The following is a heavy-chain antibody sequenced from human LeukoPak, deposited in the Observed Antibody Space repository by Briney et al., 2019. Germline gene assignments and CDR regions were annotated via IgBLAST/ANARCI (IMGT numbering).Heavy chain of an antibody. CDR3: AKDFGTYCMDG. Sequence: GGSLRLSCAASGFTFSSYGMHWVRQAPGKGLEWVAVISYDGSNRYYADSVKGRFTISRDNSKNTLYLQMNSLRAEDTAVYYCAKDFGTYCMDGWGQGTTVTVSS. CDR2: ISYDGSNR. CDR1: GFTFSSYG. J-gene: IGHJ6*02. D-gene: IGHD3-10*01. V-gene: IGHV3-30*18.